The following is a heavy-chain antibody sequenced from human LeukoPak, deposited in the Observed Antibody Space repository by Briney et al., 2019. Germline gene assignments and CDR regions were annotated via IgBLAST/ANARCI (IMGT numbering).Heavy chain of an antibody. CDR1: GYTFTGYQ. CDR3: ARFALDDFWSGYFNYYYGMDV. D-gene: IGHD3-3*01. V-gene: IGHV1-2*06. J-gene: IGHJ6*02. CDR2: INANSGGT. Sequence: ASVKVSCKSSGYTFTGYQMHWVRQAPGQGLEWMGRINANSGGTNTAQKFQGRVTMTRDTSKTTAYMELRSLRSDDTAVYYCARFALDDFWSGYFNYYYGMDVWGQGTTVTVSS.